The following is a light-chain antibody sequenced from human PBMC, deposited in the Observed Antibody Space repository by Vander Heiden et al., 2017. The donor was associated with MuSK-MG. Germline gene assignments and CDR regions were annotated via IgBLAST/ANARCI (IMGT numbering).Light chain of an antibody. Sequence: EIVMTQSPATLSVSPGERATLSCRASQSIGTNLAWYQQKPGQAPRLLIFGASTRATGIPARFSGSGSGTEFTLTISSLQSEDVAVYYCQQCYNGPPIIFGQGTRLEIK. V-gene: IGKV3D-15*01. CDR2: GAS. J-gene: IGKJ5*01. CDR3: QQCYNGPPII. CDR1: QSIGTN.